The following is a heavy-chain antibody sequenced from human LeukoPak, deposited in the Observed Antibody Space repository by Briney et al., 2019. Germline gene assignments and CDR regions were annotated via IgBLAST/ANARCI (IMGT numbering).Heavy chain of an antibody. CDR2: ISGSGGST. CDR1: GGSIRSSYYY. D-gene: IGHD3-22*01. Sequence: ETLSLTCTVSGGSIRSSYYYWGWIRQPPGKGLEWVSTISGSGGSTYYADSVKGRFTISRDNSKNTLYLQMNSLRAEDTAVYYCAKGSGYDSSGYYWVYWGQGTLVTVSS. CDR3: AKGSGYDSSGYYWVY. V-gene: IGHV3-23*01. J-gene: IGHJ4*02.